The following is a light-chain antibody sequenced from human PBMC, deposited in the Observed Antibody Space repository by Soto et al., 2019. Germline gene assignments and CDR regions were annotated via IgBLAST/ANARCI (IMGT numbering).Light chain of an antibody. CDR2: RDD. Sequence: QSVLTQPPSASGTPGQRVTISCSGSSSNIESNYVYWYQQLPGTAPKLLIFRDDQRPSGVPDRFSGSKSGTSASLAISGLRSDDEADYYCAAWDDSLSGWVFGGGTKVTVL. CDR3: AAWDDSLSGWV. V-gene: IGLV1-47*01. J-gene: IGLJ3*02. CDR1: SSNIESNY.